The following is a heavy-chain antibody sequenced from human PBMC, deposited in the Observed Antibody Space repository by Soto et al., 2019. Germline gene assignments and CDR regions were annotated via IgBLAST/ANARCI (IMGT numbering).Heavy chain of an antibody. CDR3: ASPGYCSGGSCYPGAFDY. Sequence: ASVKVSCKASGYTFTSYAMHWVRQAPGQRLEWMGWINAGNGNTKYSQKFQGRVTITRDTSASTAYMELSSLRSEDTAVYYCASPGYCSGGSCYPGAFDYWGQGTLVTVS. D-gene: IGHD2-15*01. V-gene: IGHV1-3*01. CDR1: GYTFTSYA. CDR2: INAGNGNT. J-gene: IGHJ4*02.